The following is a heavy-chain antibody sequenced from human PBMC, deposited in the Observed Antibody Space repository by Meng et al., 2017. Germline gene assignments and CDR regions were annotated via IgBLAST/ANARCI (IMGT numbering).Heavy chain of an antibody. D-gene: IGHD2-21*01. CDR2: ISSNGGST. V-gene: IGHV3-64*01. Sequence: GGSLRLSCAASGFTFSSYEMNWVRQAPGKGLEYVSAISSNGGSTYYANSVKGRFTISRDNSKNTLYLQMGSLRTEDTAVYYCAREEKGDYDYLGQGTRVTVSS. CDR1: GFTFSSYE. CDR3: AREEKGDYDY. J-gene: IGHJ4*02.